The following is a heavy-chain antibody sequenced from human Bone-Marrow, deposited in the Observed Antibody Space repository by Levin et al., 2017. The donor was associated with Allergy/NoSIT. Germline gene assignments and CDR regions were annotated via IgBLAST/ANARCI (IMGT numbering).Heavy chain of an antibody. CDR2: ISGSGGST. V-gene: IGHV3-23*01. Sequence: PGGSLRLSCAASGFTFSSYAMSWVRQAPGKGLEWVSAISGSGGSTYYADSVKGRFTISRDNSKNTLYLQMNSLRAEDTAVYYCAKVVRVRFLEWLLCDYWGQGTLVTVSS. CDR1: GFTFSSYA. CDR3: AKVVRVRFLEWLLCDY. D-gene: IGHD3-3*01. J-gene: IGHJ4*02.